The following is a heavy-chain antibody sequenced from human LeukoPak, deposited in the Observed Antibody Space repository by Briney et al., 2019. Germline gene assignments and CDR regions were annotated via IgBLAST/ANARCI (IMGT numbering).Heavy chain of an antibody. V-gene: IGHV3-74*01. J-gene: IGHJ6*02. Sequence: GGSLRLSCAASGFTFSSYWMHWVRQAPGKGLVWVSRINSDGSSTSYADSVKGRFTISRDNAKSTLYLQMNSLRAEDTAVYYCARDRVVEWERPPVYGMDVWGQGTTVTVSS. CDR3: ARDRVVEWERPPVYGMDV. CDR2: INSDGSST. CDR1: GFTFSSYW. D-gene: IGHD1-26*01.